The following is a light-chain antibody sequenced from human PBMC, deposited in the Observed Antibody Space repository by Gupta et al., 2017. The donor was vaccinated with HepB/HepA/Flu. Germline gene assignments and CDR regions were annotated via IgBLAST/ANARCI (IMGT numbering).Light chain of an antibody. CDR2: GTS. CDR1: QSVSNSY. Sequence: EIVLTQSPDTLSLSPGERVTLSCRASQSVSNSYLAWYQHKPGQAPRLLIYGTSIRATGTPDRFSGSGSGTDFTLSISRLEPEDFAVYFCHLYGASPRTFGQGTKVEIK. J-gene: IGKJ1*01. CDR3: HLYGASPRT. V-gene: IGKV3-20*01.